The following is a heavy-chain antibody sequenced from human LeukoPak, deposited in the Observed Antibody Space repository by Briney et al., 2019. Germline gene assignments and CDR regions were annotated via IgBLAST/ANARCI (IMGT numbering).Heavy chain of an antibody. Sequence: PGRCLRLSCAASGFTFSSYGMSWVRQAPGKGLEWVSAISSSNSYIYYADSMKGRFTISRDNAKNSLYLQMNSLRAEDTAVYYCARDRRGIGKAFDIWGQGTMVTVSS. J-gene: IGHJ3*02. D-gene: IGHD1-26*01. CDR3: ARDRRGIGKAFDI. CDR2: ISSSNSYI. V-gene: IGHV3-21*01. CDR1: GFTFSSYG.